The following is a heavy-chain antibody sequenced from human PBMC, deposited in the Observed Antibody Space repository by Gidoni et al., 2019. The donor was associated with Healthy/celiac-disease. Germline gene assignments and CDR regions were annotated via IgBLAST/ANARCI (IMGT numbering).Heavy chain of an antibody. Sequence: EVQLLESVGGLVQPGGSLSLSCAASGFTFSSYAMSWVRQAPGKGLEWVSAISGSGGSTYYADSVKGRFTISRDNSKNTLYLQMNSLRAEDTAVYYCAKEGWPHEETYYYYGMDVWGQGTTVTVSS. CDR2: ISGSGGST. D-gene: IGHD2-15*01. CDR1: GFTFSSYA. V-gene: IGHV3-23*01. J-gene: IGHJ6*02. CDR3: AKEGWPHEETYYYYGMDV.